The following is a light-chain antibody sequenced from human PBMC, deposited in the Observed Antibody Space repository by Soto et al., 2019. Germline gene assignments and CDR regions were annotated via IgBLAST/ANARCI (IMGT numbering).Light chain of an antibody. CDR2: GST. J-gene: IGKJ4*01. CDR1: QNVDSTY. CDR3: QYYYESSP. V-gene: IGKV3-20*01. Sequence: DIVLTQSPGTLSLSPGERATLSCRASQNVDSTYLAWYQQKPGQAPRLVIYGSTRRAPGVPDRFSGSGSGTDFTLTISRLEPEDFAVYYCQYYYESSPFGRGTKVDIK.